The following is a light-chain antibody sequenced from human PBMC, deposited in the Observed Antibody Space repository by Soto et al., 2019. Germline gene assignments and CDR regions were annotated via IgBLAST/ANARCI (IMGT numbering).Light chain of an antibody. CDR2: GAS. Sequence: EIVLTQSPGTLSLSPGERATLSCRASQSVSSSYLAWYQQKPGQAPRLLIYGASSRATGIPDRFSGSGSGTDFTLTISRLEPEDFAVYYCQQYGSSPVYTFGQGPKLEI. J-gene: IGKJ2*01. CDR1: QSVSSSY. CDR3: QQYGSSPVYT. V-gene: IGKV3-20*01.